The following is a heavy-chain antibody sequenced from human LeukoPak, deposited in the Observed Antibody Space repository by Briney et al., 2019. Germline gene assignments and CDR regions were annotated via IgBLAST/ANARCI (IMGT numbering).Heavy chain of an antibody. CDR1: GFTFSSYW. Sequence: GGSLRLSCAASGFTFSSYWMHWVRQAPGKGLVWVSRINSDGRSTSYADSVKGRFTISRDNAKNTLYLQMNSLRAEDTAVYYCARAVEGYSSSWYPAYYYYYGMDVWGQGTTVTVSS. J-gene: IGHJ6*02. D-gene: IGHD6-13*01. CDR2: INSDGRST. V-gene: IGHV3-74*01. CDR3: ARAVEGYSSSWYPAYYYYYGMDV.